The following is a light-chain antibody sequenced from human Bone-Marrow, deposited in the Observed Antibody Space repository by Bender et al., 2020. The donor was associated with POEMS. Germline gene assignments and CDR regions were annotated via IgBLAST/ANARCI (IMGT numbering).Light chain of an antibody. J-gene: IGLJ3*02. CDR2: YDD. Sequence: QSMLTQPPSVSGTPGQTVTISCSGSSSNVGNHGVNWYQQLPGEAPKLLIYYDDLLTPGVSDRFSASKSGTSASLAISELQSEDEALYYCSAWDDSLSGWVFGGGTKLTVL. CDR3: SAWDDSLSGWV. V-gene: IGLV1-36*01. CDR1: SSNVGNHG.